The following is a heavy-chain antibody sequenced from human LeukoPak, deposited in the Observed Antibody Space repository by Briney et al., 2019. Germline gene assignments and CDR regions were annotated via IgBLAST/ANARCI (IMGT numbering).Heavy chain of an antibody. CDR1: GGSISSYY. CDR3: ARQYFGYDTSGPYAHFDY. CDR2: IYYSGST. J-gene: IGHJ4*02. D-gene: IGHD3-22*01. V-gene: IGHV4-59*08. Sequence: PSETLSLTCTVSGGSISSYYWSWIRQPPGKGLEWIGYIYYSGSTKNNPSLRSRVTISSDTSKTRLSLKLSSVTAADTAVYYCARQYFGYDTSGPYAHFDYWGQGILVTVSS.